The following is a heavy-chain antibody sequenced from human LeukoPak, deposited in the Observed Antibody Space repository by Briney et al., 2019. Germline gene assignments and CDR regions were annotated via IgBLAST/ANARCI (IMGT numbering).Heavy chain of an antibody. Sequence: SETLSLTCTVSGGSISSGGYYWSWIRQSPGKGLEWIGEINHSGSTNYNPSLKSRVTISIDTSKNQFSLKLSSVTSADTAVYFCATRPTPPYYYYYMDVWGKGTTVTVSS. CDR1: GGSISSGGYY. V-gene: IGHV4-61*08. J-gene: IGHJ6*03. CDR3: ATRPTPPYYYYYMDV. CDR2: INHSGST. D-gene: IGHD4-23*01.